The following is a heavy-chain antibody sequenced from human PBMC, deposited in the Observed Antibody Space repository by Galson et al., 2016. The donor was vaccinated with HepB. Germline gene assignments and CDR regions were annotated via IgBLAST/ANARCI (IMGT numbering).Heavy chain of an antibody. CDR3: ARHLESPEAFDI. Sequence: QSGAEVKKPGESLKISCKVSGYSFTSYWIGWVRQMPGKGLEWMGIIYPDDSETTYSPSFQGQVTISGDKSISTTYRQWSSLKASDTAMYYCARHLESPEAFDIWGQGTMVTVSS. CDR1: GYSFTSYW. CDR2: IYPDDSET. J-gene: IGHJ3*02. D-gene: IGHD3-3*01. V-gene: IGHV5-51*01.